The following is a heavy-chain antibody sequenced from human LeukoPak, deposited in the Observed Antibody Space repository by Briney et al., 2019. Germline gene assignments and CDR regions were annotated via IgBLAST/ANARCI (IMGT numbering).Heavy chain of an antibody. V-gene: IGHV1-2*02. CDR2: INPNSGGT. CDR1: GCMFTGYY. CDR3: ARVVAVTGTPVYYMDV. D-gene: IGHD6-19*01. Sequence: AAVKVSCKSSGCMFTGYYMHWLRQPPGQGRAGMGWINPNSGGTNYAQKFQGSVTMSRDTYISTDYMDLHRLRSADTAVYYCARVVAVTGTPVYYMDVRGEGTTVTVSS. J-gene: IGHJ6*03.